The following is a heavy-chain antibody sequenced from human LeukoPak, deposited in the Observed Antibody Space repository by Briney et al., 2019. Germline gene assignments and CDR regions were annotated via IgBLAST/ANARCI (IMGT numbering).Heavy chain of an antibody. CDR2: IYSGGST. Sequence: PGGSLRLSXAASGFTVSSNYMSWVRQAPGKGLEWVSVIYSGGSTYYADSVKGRFTISRDNSKNTLYLQMNSLRAEDTAVYYCARGSASGYFLYFDYWGQGTLVTVSS. V-gene: IGHV3-53*01. CDR1: GFTVSSNY. CDR3: ARGSASGYFLYFDY. J-gene: IGHJ4*02. D-gene: IGHD3-22*01.